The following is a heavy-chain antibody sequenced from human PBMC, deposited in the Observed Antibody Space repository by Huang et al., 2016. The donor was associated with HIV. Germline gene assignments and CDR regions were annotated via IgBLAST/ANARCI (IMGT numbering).Heavy chain of an antibody. Sequence: QLLLQESGPGLVKPSEALALTCAVSGGSIRSSDYHWGWIRQPPGKGVEWIGSIYYKGSTHYSPTLKSRVTIAVDTSKNLFFLNLTSMTAADTAVYYCARHREGPVAYYSGWGSHLNYMDVWGRGRTVVVSS. J-gene: IGHJ6*03. CDR1: GGSIRSSDYH. V-gene: IGHV4-39*01. CDR3: ARHREGPVAYYSGWGSHLNYMDV. D-gene: IGHD3-10*01. CDR2: IYYKGST.